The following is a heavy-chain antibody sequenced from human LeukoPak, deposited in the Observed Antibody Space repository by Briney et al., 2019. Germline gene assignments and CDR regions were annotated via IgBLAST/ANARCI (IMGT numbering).Heavy chain of an antibody. J-gene: IGHJ4*02. V-gene: IGHV5-51*01. CDR1: GYTFTTYW. CDR3: VRHGLGSSWFGFDY. D-gene: IGHD6-13*01. CDR2: IYPGDSDP. Sequence: GESLKISCKGSGYTFTTYWIGWVRQMPGKGLEWMGIIYPGDSDPRYSPSFQGQVTISADKSISTAYLQWSSLKASDSAMYYCVRHGLGSSWFGFDYWGQGTLVTVFS.